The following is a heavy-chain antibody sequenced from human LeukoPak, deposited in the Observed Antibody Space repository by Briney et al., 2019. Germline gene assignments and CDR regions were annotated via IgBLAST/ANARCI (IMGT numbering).Heavy chain of an antibody. CDR3: ARNGGYYGSGSYYNVGLGLD. V-gene: IGHV1-69*10. J-gene: IGHJ4*02. Sequence: SVKVSCKASGGTFSSYAISWVRQAPGQGLEWMGGIIPILGIANYAQKFQGRVTITADKSTSTAYMELSSLRSEDTAVYYCARNGGYYGSGSYYNVGLGLDWGQGTLVTVSS. CDR2: IIPILGIA. D-gene: IGHD3-10*01. CDR1: GGTFSSYA.